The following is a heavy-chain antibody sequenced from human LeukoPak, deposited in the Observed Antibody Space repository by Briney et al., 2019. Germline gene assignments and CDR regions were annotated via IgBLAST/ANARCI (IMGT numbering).Heavy chain of an antibody. CDR1: GYTFTKFY. CDR3: ARIRDGYNDAYDI. D-gene: IGHD5-24*01. Sequence: GASVEVSCKASGYTFTKFYIHWVRQAPGQRIEWMGLINPGGDNTNYAQNFQGRVTMTSDTSARTVYMELSSLRSEDTAIYYCARIRDGYNDAYDIWGQGTVVTVPS. CDR2: INPGGDNT. J-gene: IGHJ3*02. V-gene: IGHV1-46*01.